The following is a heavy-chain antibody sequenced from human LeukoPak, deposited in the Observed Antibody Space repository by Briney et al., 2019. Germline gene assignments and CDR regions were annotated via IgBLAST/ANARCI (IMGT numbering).Heavy chain of an antibody. CDR1: GGSISSYY. J-gene: IGHJ6*02. V-gene: IGHV4-59*01. D-gene: IGHD3-10*01. Sequence: SETLSLTCTVSGGSISSYYWSWIRQPPGKGLEWIGYIYYSGNTNYNPSLKSRVTISVDTSKNQFSLKLSSVTAADTAVHYCARVRDGMDVWGQGTTVTVSS. CDR3: ARVRDGMDV. CDR2: IYYSGNT.